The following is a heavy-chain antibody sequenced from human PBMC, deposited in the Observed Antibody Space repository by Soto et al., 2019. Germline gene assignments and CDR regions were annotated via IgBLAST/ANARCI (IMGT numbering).Heavy chain of an antibody. CDR3: AREEYYYGSGAFFDY. V-gene: IGHV1-69*08. CDR2: IIPILGIA. J-gene: IGHJ4*02. D-gene: IGHD3-10*01. CDR1: GGTFSSYT. Sequence: QVQLVQSGAEVKKPGSSVKVSCKASGGTFSSYTISWVRQAPGQGLEWMGRIIPILGIANYAQKFQGRVTITAEKPTSTAYRERSSLSSEDTAVYYCAREEYYYGSGAFFDYWAQGPLVTVSP.